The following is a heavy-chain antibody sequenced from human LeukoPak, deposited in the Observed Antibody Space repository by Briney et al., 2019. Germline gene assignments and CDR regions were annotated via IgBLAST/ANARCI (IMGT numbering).Heavy chain of an antibody. Sequence: SETLSLTCTVSGGSISSYYWSWIRQPPGKGLEWIGYIYYSGSTNYNPSLKSRVTISVDKSKNQFSLKLSSVAAADTAVYYCARGLTYYYDSSGSKSFDYWGQGTLVTVSS. CDR2: IYYSGST. CDR1: GGSISSYY. D-gene: IGHD3-22*01. CDR3: ARGLTYYYDSSGSKSFDY. V-gene: IGHV4-59*12. J-gene: IGHJ4*02.